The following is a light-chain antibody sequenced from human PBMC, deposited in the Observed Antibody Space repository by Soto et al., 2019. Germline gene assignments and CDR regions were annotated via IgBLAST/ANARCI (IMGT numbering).Light chain of an antibody. CDR2: GAS. V-gene: IGKV3-11*01. CDR3: QQRSSWRT. Sequence: EIVLTQSPATLYLSPGERATLSCRASQSVSSYLAWYQHKPGQPPRLLIYGASNRATGIPARFSGSGSGTDFTLTISSLEPEDFAVYYCQQRSSWRTFGQGTKLEIK. J-gene: IGKJ2*01. CDR1: QSVSSY.